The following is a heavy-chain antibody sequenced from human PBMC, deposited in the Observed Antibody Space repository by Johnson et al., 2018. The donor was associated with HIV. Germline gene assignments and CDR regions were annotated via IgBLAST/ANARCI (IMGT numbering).Heavy chain of an antibody. D-gene: IGHD5-24*01. V-gene: IGHV3-30*02. CDR1: GFTFSSYG. J-gene: IGHJ3*02. Sequence: QVQLVESGGGLVQPGGSLRLSCAASGFTFSSYGMHWVRQAPGKGLEWVAFIGFDGTKSYYADSVKGRFTISRDNSKNTLYLQMNSLRAEDTAVYYCARALEGDAFDIWGQGTMVTVSS. CDR3: ARALEGDAFDI. CDR2: IGFDGTKS.